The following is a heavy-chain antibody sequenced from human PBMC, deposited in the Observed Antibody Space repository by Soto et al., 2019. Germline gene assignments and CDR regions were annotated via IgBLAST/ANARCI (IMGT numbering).Heavy chain of an antibody. V-gene: IGHV3-23*01. J-gene: IGHJ4*02. CDR2: IDESGTET. Sequence: GGSLGLSCAASGFTVKRWVMSWFRKNPGKGLEWVSAIDESGTETYYIDSVKGRFTISRDNSKNTLYLQMNSLRAEDTAVYYCAKESYNRRTDFDYWGQGTLVTVSS. CDR1: GFTVKRWV. CDR3: AKESYNRRTDFDY. D-gene: IGHD1-1*01.